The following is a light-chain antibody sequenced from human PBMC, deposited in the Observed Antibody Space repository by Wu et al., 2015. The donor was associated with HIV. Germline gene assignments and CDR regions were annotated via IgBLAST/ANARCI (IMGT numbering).Light chain of an antibody. V-gene: IGKV1-5*03. CDR2: KAS. CDR3: QQYNSYPYS. J-gene: IGKJ2*03. CDR1: QRISSW. Sequence: DIQLAQSPSTLSASVGDRVIITCRASQRISSWLAWYQQKPGEAPKLLIYKASTLKSGVPSRFSGSGSGTEFTLTISSLQPDDFATYYCQQYNSYPYSFGQGTKLEIK.